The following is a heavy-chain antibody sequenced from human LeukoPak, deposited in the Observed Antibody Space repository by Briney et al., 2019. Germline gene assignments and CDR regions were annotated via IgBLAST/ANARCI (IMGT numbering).Heavy chain of an antibody. CDR2: IIPIFGTA. J-gene: IGHJ4*02. D-gene: IGHD6-13*01. V-gene: IGHV1-69*06. Sequence: SVKVSCKASGGTFSSYAISWVRQAPGQGLEWMGGIIPIFGTANYAQKFQGRVTITADKSTSTAYMELSSLRSEDTAVYYCARDLTDAGNFDYWGQGTLVTVSS. CDR1: GGTFSSYA. CDR3: ARDLTDAGNFDY.